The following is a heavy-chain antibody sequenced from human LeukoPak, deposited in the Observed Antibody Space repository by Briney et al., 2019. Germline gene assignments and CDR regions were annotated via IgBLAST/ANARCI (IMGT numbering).Heavy chain of an antibody. D-gene: IGHD2/OR15-2a*01. CDR1: GGSISSYY. CDR3: AKMPTPRTTQIVAFFDY. J-gene: IGHJ4*02. Sequence: ETLSLTCTVSGGSISSYYWSWLRQPPGKGLEWVSAISGSGGSTYYADSVKGRFTISRDNSKNTLYLQMNSLRAEDTAVYYCAKMPTPRTTQIVAFFDYWGQGTLVTVSS. V-gene: IGHV3-23*01. CDR2: ISGSGGST.